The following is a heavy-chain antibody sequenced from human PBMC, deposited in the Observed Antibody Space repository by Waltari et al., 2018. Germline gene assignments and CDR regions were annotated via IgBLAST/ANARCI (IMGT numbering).Heavy chain of an antibody. V-gene: IGHV3-49*04. CDR3: TRTAKGSIFGVVIGYYFDY. J-gene: IGHJ4*02. CDR2: IRSKAYGGTT. CDR1: GFTFGDYA. D-gene: IGHD3-3*01. Sequence: EVQLVESGGGLVQPGRSLRLSCTASGFTFGDYAMSWVRQAPGNGLEWVGFIRSKAYGGTTEYAASVKGRFTISRDDSKSIAYLQMNSLKTEDTAVYYCTRTAKGSIFGVVIGYYFDYWGQGTLVTVSS.